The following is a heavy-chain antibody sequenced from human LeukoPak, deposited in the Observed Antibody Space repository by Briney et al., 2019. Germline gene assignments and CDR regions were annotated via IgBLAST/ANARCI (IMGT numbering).Heavy chain of an antibody. J-gene: IGHJ4*02. D-gene: IGHD5-12*01. V-gene: IGHV4-34*01. CDR2: INHSGST. CDR3: ARGFGYEGFDY. Sequence: SETLSLTCAVYGGSFSGYYWSWIRQPPGKGLEWIGEINHSGSTNYNPSLKSRVTISVDTSKNQFSLKLSSVTAADTAVYYCARGFGYEGFDYWGQGTLVTVSS. CDR1: GGSFSGYY.